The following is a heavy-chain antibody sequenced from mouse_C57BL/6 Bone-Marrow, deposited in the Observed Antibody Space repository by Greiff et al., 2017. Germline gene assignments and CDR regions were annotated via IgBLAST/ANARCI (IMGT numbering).Heavy chain of an antibody. CDR1: GYTFTDYY. Sequence: EVQLQQSGPELVKPGASVKISCKASGYTFTDYYMNWVKQSHGKSLEWIGDINPNNGGTSYNQKFKGKATLTVDKSSSTAYMELRSLTSEDAAVYYCAKGYDYSFDYWGQGTTLTVSS. D-gene: IGHD2-4*01. CDR3: AKGYDYSFDY. CDR2: INPNNGGT. J-gene: IGHJ2*01. V-gene: IGHV1-26*01.